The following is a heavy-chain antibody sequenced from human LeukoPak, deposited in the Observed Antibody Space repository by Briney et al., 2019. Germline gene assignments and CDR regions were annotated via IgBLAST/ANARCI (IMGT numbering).Heavy chain of an antibody. D-gene: IGHD6-19*01. CDR1: GFTFSSYW. J-gene: IGHJ4*02. V-gene: IGHV3-7*01. CDR3: AGYSSGWYLDY. CDR2: IKQDGSEK. Sequence: PGGSLRLSCAASGFTFSSYWMSWVRQAPGKGLEWVANIKQDGSEKYYVDSVKGRFTISRDNAKNSLYLQMNSLRAEDTAVYYCAGYSSGWYLDYWGQGTLVTVSP.